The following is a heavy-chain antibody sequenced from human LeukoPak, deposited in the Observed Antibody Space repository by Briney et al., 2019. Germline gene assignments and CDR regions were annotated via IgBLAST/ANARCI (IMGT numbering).Heavy chain of an antibody. Sequence: GGSLRLSCAASGFTFSSYSMNWVRQAPGKGLEWVSVIYSGGSTYYADSVKGRFTISRDNSKNTLYLQMNSLRAEDTAVYYCARVGGYSYGRRGYYFDYWGQGTLVTVSS. V-gene: IGHV3-66*02. D-gene: IGHD5-18*01. J-gene: IGHJ4*02. CDR1: GFTFSSYS. CDR2: IYSGGST. CDR3: ARVGGYSYGRRGYYFDY.